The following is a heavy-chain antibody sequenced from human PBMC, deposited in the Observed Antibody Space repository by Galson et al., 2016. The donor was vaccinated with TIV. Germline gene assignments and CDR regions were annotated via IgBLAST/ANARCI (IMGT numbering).Heavy chain of an antibody. CDR1: GFTFSDYW. CDR2: IKQDGSEK. V-gene: IGHV3-7*03. Sequence: SLRLSCAASGFTFSDYWMHGVRQAPGKGLEWVANIKQDGSEKYYVDSVKGRFIISRDNTKNSLYLQMNSLRAEDTAVYYCARRYFDLWGRGTLVTVSS. CDR3: ARRYFDL. J-gene: IGHJ2*01.